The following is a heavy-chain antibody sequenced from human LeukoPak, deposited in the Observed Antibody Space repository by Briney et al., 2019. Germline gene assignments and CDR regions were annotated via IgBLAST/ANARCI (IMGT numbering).Heavy chain of an antibody. CDR3: ARDSELSVVGAFDI. Sequence: GGSLRLSCAASGFTVSSNYMSWVRQAPGKGLEWVSVIYSGGSTYYADSVKGRFTISRDNSKNTLYLQMNSLRAEDTAVYYCARDSELSVVGAFDIWGQGTMVTVSS. CDR2: IYSGGST. V-gene: IGHV3-53*01. CDR1: GFTVSSNY. D-gene: IGHD3-16*02. J-gene: IGHJ3*02.